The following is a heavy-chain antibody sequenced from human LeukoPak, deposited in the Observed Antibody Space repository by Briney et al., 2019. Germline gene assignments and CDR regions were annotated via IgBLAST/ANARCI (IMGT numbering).Heavy chain of an antibody. CDR2: IIPIFGTA. J-gene: IGHJ3*02. V-gene: IGHV1-69*05. D-gene: IGHD5-18*01. Sequence: GSSVKVSCKASGGTFSSYAISWVRQAPGQGLEWMGGIIPIFGTANYAQKFQGRVTITTDESTSTAYMELSSLRSEDTAVYYCARDSSKRRHSYGPLRGRAFDIWGQGTMVTVSS. CDR1: GGTFSSYA. CDR3: ARDSSKRRHSYGPLRGRAFDI.